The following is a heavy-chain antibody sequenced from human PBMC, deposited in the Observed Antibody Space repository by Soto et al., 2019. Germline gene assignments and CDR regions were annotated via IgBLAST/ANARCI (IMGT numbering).Heavy chain of an antibody. Sequence: PSETLSLTCTVSGGSISSSSYYWGWIRQPPGKGLEWIGSIYYSGSTFYTPSLKSRVTISVDTSKNQFSLKLSSVTAADTAVYYCARTLKSGTWISSFYYYHYYMDVWGKGTMVTVSS. V-gene: IGHV4-39*01. CDR1: GGSISSSSYY. CDR2: IYYSGST. CDR3: ARTLKSGTWISSFYYYHYYMDV. D-gene: IGHD6-13*01. J-gene: IGHJ6*03.